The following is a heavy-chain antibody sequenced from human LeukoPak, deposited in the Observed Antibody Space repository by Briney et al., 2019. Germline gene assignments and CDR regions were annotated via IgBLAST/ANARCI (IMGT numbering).Heavy chain of an antibody. V-gene: IGHV3-30-3*01. CDR3: ARDTYYYDSSGHYFDY. CDR1: GFTFSSYA. CDR2: ISYDGSNK. D-gene: IGHD3-22*01. Sequence: GGSLRLSCAASGFTFSSYAMHWVRQAPGKGLEWVAVISYDGSNKYYADSVKGRFTISRDNSKNTLYLQMNSLRAEDTAVYYCARDTYYYDSSGHYFDYWGQGTLVTVSS. J-gene: IGHJ4*02.